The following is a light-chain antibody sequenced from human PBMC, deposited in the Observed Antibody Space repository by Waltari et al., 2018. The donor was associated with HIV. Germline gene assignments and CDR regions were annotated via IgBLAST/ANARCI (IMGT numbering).Light chain of an antibody. CDR2: EVS. CDR3: SSYTSSNTLVV. J-gene: IGLJ2*01. CDR1: SSDVGGYNY. V-gene: IGLV2-14*01. Sequence: QPASVSGSPGQSITISCTGTSSDVGGYNYVPWYQQHPGKAPKLMIYEVSNRPSGVSNRFSGSKSGNTASLTISGLQAEDEADYYCSSYTSSNTLVVFGGGTKLTVL.